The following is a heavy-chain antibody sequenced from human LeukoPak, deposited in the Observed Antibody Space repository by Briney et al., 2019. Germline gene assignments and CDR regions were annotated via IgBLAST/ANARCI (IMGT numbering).Heavy chain of an antibody. J-gene: IGHJ4*02. V-gene: IGHV1-24*01. Sequence: GASVKVSCKVSGAILIELSIHWVRQSPGKGLEWMGGFDSEDGKTKAAQSFLDRVSLTEDTSLATAYMELRSLTSEDTAVYYCVTGSSERDYYDSGNLGDSWGQGTVVTVSS. CDR1: GAILIELS. D-gene: IGHD3-22*01. CDR3: VTGSSERDYYDSGNLGDS. CDR2: FDSEDGKT.